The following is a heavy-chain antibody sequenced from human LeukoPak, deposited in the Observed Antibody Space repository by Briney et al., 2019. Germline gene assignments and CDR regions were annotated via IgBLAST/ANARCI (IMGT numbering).Heavy chain of an antibody. Sequence: GGSLRLSCAASGFTFSSYAMHWVRQAPGKGLGWVAVISYDGSNKYYADSVKGRFTISRDNSKNTLYLQMNSLRAEDTAVYYCARDRNKVAVAGTYYYGMDVWGQGTLVTVSS. D-gene: IGHD6-19*01. CDR2: ISYDGSNK. J-gene: IGHJ6*02. CDR3: ARDRNKVAVAGTYYYGMDV. CDR1: GFTFSSYA. V-gene: IGHV3-30*04.